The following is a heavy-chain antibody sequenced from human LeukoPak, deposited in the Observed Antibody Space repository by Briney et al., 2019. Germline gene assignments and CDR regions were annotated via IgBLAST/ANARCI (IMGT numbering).Heavy chain of an antibody. Sequence: GASVKVSCKASGYTFTSYGISWVRQATGQGLEWMGWISAYNGNTNYAQKLQGRVTMTTDTSTSTAYMELRSLRPDDTAVYYCARCVSSGWYDWGYYYYYMDVWGKGTTVTVSS. D-gene: IGHD6-19*01. CDR3: ARCVSSGWYDWGYYYYYMDV. CDR1: GYTFTSYG. J-gene: IGHJ6*03. V-gene: IGHV1-18*01. CDR2: ISAYNGNT.